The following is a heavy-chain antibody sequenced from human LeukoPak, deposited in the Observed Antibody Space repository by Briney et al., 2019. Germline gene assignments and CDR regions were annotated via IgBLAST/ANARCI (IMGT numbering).Heavy chain of an antibody. CDR2: IGPTGTDR. V-gene: IGHV3-21*01. J-gene: IGHJ4*02. CDR3: ATETIGRHYDY. Sequence: KAGGSLRLSCAASGFTFSSCGVNWVRQAPGKGLEWVSSIGPTGTDRYYADSVRGRFTISRDNAKNSMYLQMDSLRDEDTAVYYCATETIGRHYDYWGQGTLLTVSS. D-gene: IGHD1-14*01. CDR1: GFTFSSCG.